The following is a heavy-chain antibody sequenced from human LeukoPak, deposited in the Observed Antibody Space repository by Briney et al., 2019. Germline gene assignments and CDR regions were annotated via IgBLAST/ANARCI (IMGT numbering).Heavy chain of an antibody. CDR1: GFTFSSYG. D-gene: IGHD1-26*01. CDR2: IRYDGSNK. V-gene: IGHV3-30*02. Sequence: GGSLRLSCAASGFTFSSYGMHWVRQAPGKGLEWVAFIRYDGSNKYYADSVKGRFTISRDNSKNTLYLQMNSLRAEDTALYYCARDGYSGSYLTRPVDYWGQGTLVTVSS. J-gene: IGHJ4*02. CDR3: ARDGYSGSYLTRPVDY.